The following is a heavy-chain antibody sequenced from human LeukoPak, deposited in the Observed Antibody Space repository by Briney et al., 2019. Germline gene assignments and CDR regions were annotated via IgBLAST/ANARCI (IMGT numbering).Heavy chain of an antibody. CDR1: GFTFSSYA. V-gene: IGHV3-23*01. J-gene: IGHJ6*02. CDR3: AKDGRYGDFRYYYYYYGMDV. D-gene: IGHD4-17*01. Sequence: GGSLRLSCAASGFTFSSYAMSWVRQAPGKGLEWVSAISGSGGSTYYADSVKGRFTISRDNSKNTLYLQMNSLRAEDTAVYYCAKDGRYGDFRYYYYYYGMDVWGQGTTVTASS. CDR2: ISGSGGST.